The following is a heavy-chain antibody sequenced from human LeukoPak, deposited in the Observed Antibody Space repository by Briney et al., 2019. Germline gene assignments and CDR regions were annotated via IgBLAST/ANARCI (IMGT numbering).Heavy chain of an antibody. CDR2: IIPIFGTA. D-gene: IGHD3-22*01. CDR1: GGTFSSYA. Sequence: SVKVSCKASGGTFSSYAISWVRQAPGQGLEWMGGIIPIFGTANYAQKFQGRVTITADESTSTAYMELSSLRSEDTAVYYCARGGHYYDSSGYYYFDYWGQGTLVTVSS. V-gene: IGHV1-69*13. CDR3: ARGGHYYDSSGYYYFDY. J-gene: IGHJ4*02.